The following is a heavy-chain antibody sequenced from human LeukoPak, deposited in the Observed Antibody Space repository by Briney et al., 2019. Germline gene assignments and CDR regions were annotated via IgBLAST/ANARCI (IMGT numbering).Heavy chain of an antibody. Sequence: GGSLRLSCAASGFTFNTYAMHWVRQAPGKGLEWVAVISYDGSNKFYADSVNGRVTISRDNSEHTLYLQMNSLRVEDTAVYYCARAANWGSTDYWGQGTLVIVSS. CDR3: ARAANWGSTDY. CDR1: GFTFNTYA. D-gene: IGHD7-27*01. V-gene: IGHV3-30*14. J-gene: IGHJ4*02. CDR2: ISYDGSNK.